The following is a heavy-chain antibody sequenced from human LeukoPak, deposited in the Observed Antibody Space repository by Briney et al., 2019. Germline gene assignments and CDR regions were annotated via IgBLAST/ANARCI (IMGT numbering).Heavy chain of an antibody. CDR3: AREYLGGHDFWSGYSDY. J-gene: IGHJ4*02. D-gene: IGHD3-3*01. CDR1: GGSISSYY. CDR2: IYYSGST. Sequence: PETLSLTCTVSGGSISSYYWSWIRQPPGKGLEWIGYIYYSGSTNYNPSLKSRVTISVDTSKNQFSLKLSSVTAEDTAVYYCAREYLGGHDFWSGYSDYWGQGTLVTVPS. V-gene: IGHV4-59*01.